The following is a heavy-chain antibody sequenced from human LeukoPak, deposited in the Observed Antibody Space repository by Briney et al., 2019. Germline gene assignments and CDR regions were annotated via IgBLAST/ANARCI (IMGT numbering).Heavy chain of an antibody. V-gene: IGHV4-59*01. J-gene: IGHJ6*02. D-gene: IGHD3-3*01. Sequence: SETLSLTCTVSGGSISSYYWSWIRQPPGKGLEWIGYIYYSGSANYNPSLKSRVTISVDTSKNQFSQKLSSVTAADTAVYYCAGADRGGPKKFWPDVWAQGTTVTVSS. CDR2: IYYSGSA. CDR3: AGADRGGPKKFWPDV. CDR1: GGSISSYY.